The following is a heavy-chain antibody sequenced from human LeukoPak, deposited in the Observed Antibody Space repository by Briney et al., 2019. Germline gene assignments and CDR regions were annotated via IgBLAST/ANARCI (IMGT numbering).Heavy chain of an antibody. CDR3: ARGLYSSSWYAFDC. J-gene: IGHJ4*02. CDR1: GFTFSSYA. V-gene: IGHV3-23*01. D-gene: IGHD6-13*01. Sequence: GGSLRLSCAVSGFTFSSYAMTWVRQAPGKGLEWVSTITGSGGSTYYADSVKGRFTISRDNSKNTLYLQMNSLRAEDTAVYYCARGLYSSSWYAFDCWGQGTLVSVSS. CDR2: ITGSGGST.